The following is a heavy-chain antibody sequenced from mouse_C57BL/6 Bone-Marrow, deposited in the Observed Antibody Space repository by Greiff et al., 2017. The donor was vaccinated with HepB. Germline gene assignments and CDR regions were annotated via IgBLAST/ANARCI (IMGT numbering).Heavy chain of an antibody. Sequence: QVQLQQSGAELVRPGASVTLSCKASGYTFTDYEMHWVKQTPVHGLEWIGAIDPETGGTAYNQKFKGKAILTADKSSSTAYMALRSLTSEDSAVYYCTSFPPYYGSSHWYFDVWGTGTTVTVSS. V-gene: IGHV1-15*01. CDR1: GYTFTDYE. CDR3: TSFPPYYGSSHWYFDV. D-gene: IGHD1-1*01. J-gene: IGHJ1*03. CDR2: IDPETGGT.